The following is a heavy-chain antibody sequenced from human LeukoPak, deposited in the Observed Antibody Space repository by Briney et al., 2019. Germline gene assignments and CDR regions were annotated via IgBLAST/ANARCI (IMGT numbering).Heavy chain of an antibody. CDR3: ARLTTVTPPYAFDI. CDR2: IYYSGST. Sequence: SETLSLTCTVSGGSISSSSYYWGWIRQPPGKGLEWIGSIYYSGSTYYNPSLKSRVTISVDTSKNQFSLKLSSVTAADTAVYYCARLTTVTPPYAFDIWGQGTMVTVSS. D-gene: IGHD4-17*01. CDR1: GGSISSSSYY. V-gene: IGHV4-39*07. J-gene: IGHJ3*02.